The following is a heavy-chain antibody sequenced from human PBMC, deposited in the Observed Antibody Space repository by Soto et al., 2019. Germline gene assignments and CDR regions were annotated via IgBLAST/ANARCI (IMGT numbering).Heavy chain of an antibody. Sequence: QVQLVESGGGVVQPGRSLRLSCAASGFTFNTYGMHWVRQAPGKGLEWVAVISYDGSNNYYADSVKGRFTISRDNSKNTRNLQINSLRAEDTAVYYGGKDGHPYGSGWWDRTLPPSWGQGSLSPSPQ. J-gene: IGHJ5*02. D-gene: IGHD6-19*01. V-gene: IGHV3-30*18. CDR3: GKDGHPYGSGWWDRTLPPS. CDR1: GFTFNTYG. CDR2: ISYDGSNN.